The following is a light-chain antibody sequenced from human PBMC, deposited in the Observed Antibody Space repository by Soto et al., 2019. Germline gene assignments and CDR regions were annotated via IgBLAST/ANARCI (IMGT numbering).Light chain of an antibody. Sequence: QLVLPQSPSASASLGASVKLTCTLSSGRSSYAIAWHQQQPEKGPRYLMNLNSDGSHSKGDGIPDRFSGSSSGAERYLTIASLQSEDEAVYYCQTWGTGIHVFGTGTKLTVL. CDR2: LNSDGSH. J-gene: IGLJ1*01. V-gene: IGLV4-69*01. CDR3: QTWGTGIHV. CDR1: SGRSSYA.